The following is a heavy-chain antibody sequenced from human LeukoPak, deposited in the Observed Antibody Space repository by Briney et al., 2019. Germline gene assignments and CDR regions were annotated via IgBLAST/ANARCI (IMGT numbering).Heavy chain of an antibody. CDR1: GGTFSSYA. Sequence: SVKVSCKASGGTFSSYAISWVRQAPGQGLEWVGGVIPIFGTANYAQKFQGRVTITADESTSTAYMELSSLRSEDTAVYYCARALHPYYYDSSGYSGYPREEGYNPYWFDPWGQGTLVTVSS. CDR2: VIPIFGTA. V-gene: IGHV1-69*01. CDR3: ARALHPYYYDSSGYSGYPREEGYNPYWFDP. J-gene: IGHJ5*02. D-gene: IGHD3-22*01.